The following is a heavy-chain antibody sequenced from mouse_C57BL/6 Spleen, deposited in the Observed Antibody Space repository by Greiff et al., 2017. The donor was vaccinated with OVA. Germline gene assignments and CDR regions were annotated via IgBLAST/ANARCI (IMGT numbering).Heavy chain of an antibody. J-gene: IGHJ4*01. Sequence: QVQLQQSGAELMKPGASVKLSCKATGYTFTGYWIEWVKQRPGHGLEWIGEILPGSGSTNYNEKFKGKATFTADTSSNTAYMQLSSLTTEDSAIYYGARRGHYDGSSSYYYAMDYWGQGTSVTVSS. CDR1: GYTFTGYW. CDR2: ILPGSGST. D-gene: IGHD1-1*01. V-gene: IGHV1-9*01. CDR3: ARRGHYDGSSSYYYAMDY.